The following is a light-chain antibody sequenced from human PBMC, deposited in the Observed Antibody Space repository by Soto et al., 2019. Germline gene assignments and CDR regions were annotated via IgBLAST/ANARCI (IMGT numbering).Light chain of an antibody. CDR1: SRDIGGYDY. Sequence: QSALTQPASVSGSPGQSITITCTGTSRDIGGYDYVSWYQHHPGKAPKVIIYGVTNRPSGVSHRFSGSKSANTASLTISGLQAEDEADYYCTSYTSSSTHVFGTGTKLTVL. CDR2: GVT. J-gene: IGLJ1*01. V-gene: IGLV2-14*01. CDR3: TSYTSSSTHV.